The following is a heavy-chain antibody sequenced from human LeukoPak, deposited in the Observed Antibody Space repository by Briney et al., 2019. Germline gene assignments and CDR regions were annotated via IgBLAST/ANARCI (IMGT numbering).Heavy chain of an antibody. Sequence: AGSLRLSCAGSGFTLSNYAMIWVRQAPGKGLEWVSAIKGSESYTKYGDSVTGRFTISRDNSKNLLYLQMNSLTAGDTAIYYCAKDPNGDYIGAFDFGGQGTMVSVSS. CDR3: AKDPNGDYIGAFDF. CDR2: IKGSESYT. D-gene: IGHD4-17*01. V-gene: IGHV3-23*01. CDR1: GFTLSNYA. J-gene: IGHJ3*01.